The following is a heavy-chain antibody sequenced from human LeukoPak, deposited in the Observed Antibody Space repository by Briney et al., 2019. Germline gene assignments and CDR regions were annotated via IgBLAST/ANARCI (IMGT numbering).Heavy chain of an antibody. D-gene: IGHD3-22*01. CDR1: GYTFTGYY. CDR2: INPNSGGT. V-gene: IGHV1-2*02. CDR3: ARDVTVGPFGDSSGYLDDY. J-gene: IGHJ4*02. Sequence: GASVKVSCKASGYTFTGYYMHWVRQAPGQGLEWMGWINPNSGGTNYAQKFQGRVTMTRDTSISTAYMELSRLRSDDTAVYYCARDVTVGPFGDSSGYLDDYWGQGTLVTVSS.